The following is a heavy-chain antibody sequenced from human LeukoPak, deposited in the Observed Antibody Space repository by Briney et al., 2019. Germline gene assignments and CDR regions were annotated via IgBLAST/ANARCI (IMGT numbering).Heavy chain of an antibody. D-gene: IGHD3-22*01. J-gene: IGHJ4*02. CDR1: GGTFSSYA. CDR2: IIPILGIA. Sequence: EASVKVSCKASGGTFSSYAISWVRQAPGQGLEWMGRIIPILGIANYAQKFQGRVTITADKSTSTAYMELSSLRSEDTAVYYCASSYDSSGYYDIIIFDYWGQGTLVTVSS. V-gene: IGHV1-69*04. CDR3: ASSYDSSGYYDIIIFDY.